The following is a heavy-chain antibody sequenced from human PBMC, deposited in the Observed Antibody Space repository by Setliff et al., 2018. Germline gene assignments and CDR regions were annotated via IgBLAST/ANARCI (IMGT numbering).Heavy chain of an antibody. CDR3: AKANAMVVTSHSYGMDV. J-gene: IGHJ6*02. Sequence: GGSLRLSCAASGSTFSGFGMHWVRQAPGKGLEWVAFIRYNGNNQYYSDSVKGRFTTSRDNSKNTLNLQMNGLRAEDTAVYYCAKANAMVVTSHSYGMDVWGQGTTVTVSS. D-gene: IGHD2-21*02. CDR1: GSTFSGFG. CDR2: IRYNGNNQ. V-gene: IGHV3-30*02.